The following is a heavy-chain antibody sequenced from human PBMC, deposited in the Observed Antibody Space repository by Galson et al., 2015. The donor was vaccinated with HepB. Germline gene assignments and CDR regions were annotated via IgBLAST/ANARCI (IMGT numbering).Heavy chain of an antibody. D-gene: IGHD5-18*01. CDR2: IYPADSDI. V-gene: IGHV5-51*03. J-gene: IGHJ4*02. CDR1: GYRFNSNW. Sequence: QSGAEVKKPGEPLKISCKTSGYRFNSNWIGWVRQMPGKGLEWMAIIYPADSDIRYSPSFQGQVTISADKSISIAYLQWSSLRASDTAMYYCAKLAKGGFIYGIDSWGQGTLVTVSS. CDR3: AKLAKGGFIYGIDS.